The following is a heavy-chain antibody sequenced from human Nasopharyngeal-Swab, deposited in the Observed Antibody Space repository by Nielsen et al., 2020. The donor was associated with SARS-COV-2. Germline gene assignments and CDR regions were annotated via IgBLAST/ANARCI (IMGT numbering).Heavy chain of an antibody. CDR2: ITNNGGST. D-gene: IGHD6-19*01. J-gene: IGHJ4*02. CDR3: ARVGTSGWYDY. CDR1: GFTFSGYA. Sequence: GGSLRLSCAASGFTFSGYAMHWVRQAPGKGLEYVSAITNNGGSTYYANSVKGRFTISRDNSKNTLYLQMGSLRAEDIAVYYCARVGTSGWYDYWGQGTLVTVSS. V-gene: IGHV3-64*01.